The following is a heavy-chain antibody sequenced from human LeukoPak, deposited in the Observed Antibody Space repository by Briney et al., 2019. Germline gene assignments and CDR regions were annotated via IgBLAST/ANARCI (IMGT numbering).Heavy chain of an antibody. V-gene: IGHV1-69*05. J-gene: IGHJ6*03. Sequence: SVKVSCKASGGTFSSYAISLVRQAPGQGLEWMGGIIPIFGTANYAQKFQGRVTITTDESTSTAYMELSSLRSEDTAVYYCARGGFWNYFDYYYYYYMDVWGKGTTVTVSS. D-gene: IGHD1-7*01. CDR3: ARGGFWNYFDYYYYYYMDV. CDR2: IIPIFGTA. CDR1: GGTFSSYA.